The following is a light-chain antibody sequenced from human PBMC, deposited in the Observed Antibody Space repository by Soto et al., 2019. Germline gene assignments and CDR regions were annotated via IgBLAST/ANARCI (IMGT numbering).Light chain of an antibody. Sequence: EIVLTQSPGTLSLSPGERATLSCRASQSFSSGYLAWYQQKPGQAPRLLMFAASSRATGIPDRFSGSGSGTDFTLTISRLEPEDFAVYYCQQYNKSPPFTFGQGTKLEIK. CDR1: QSFSSGY. J-gene: IGKJ2*01. CDR2: AAS. V-gene: IGKV3-20*01. CDR3: QQYNKSPPFT.